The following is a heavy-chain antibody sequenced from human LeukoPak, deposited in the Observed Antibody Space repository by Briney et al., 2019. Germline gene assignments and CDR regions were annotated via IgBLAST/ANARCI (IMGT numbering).Heavy chain of an antibody. CDR1: GDTFSSYA. Sequence: GASVKVSCKASGDTFSSYAISWVRQAPGKGLEWMGGIIPIFDSGNYAQKFQGRVTINTDESTNTAYMELNSLRSEDTAVYYCATYASSPDDDHFYYYMDVWGKGTTVTVSS. D-gene: IGHD2-2*01. J-gene: IGHJ6*03. CDR2: IIPIFDSG. CDR3: ATYASSPDDDHFYYYMDV. V-gene: IGHV1-69*05.